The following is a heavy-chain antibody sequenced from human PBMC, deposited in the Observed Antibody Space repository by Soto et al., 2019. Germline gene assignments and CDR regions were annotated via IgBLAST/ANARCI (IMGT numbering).Heavy chain of an antibody. CDR1: GYIFTSYG. Sequence: QAHLVQSGPEVKKPGASVKVSCKGSGYIFTSYGIAWVRQAPGQGLEWMGWISAHNGNTEYAQKFQGRVTVTRDTSTRTAYLELRRLRSEDTALYSCARGRYGDYWGQGALVTVSS. V-gene: IGHV1-18*01. CDR3: ARGRYGDY. J-gene: IGHJ4*02. D-gene: IGHD4-17*01. CDR2: ISAHNGNT.